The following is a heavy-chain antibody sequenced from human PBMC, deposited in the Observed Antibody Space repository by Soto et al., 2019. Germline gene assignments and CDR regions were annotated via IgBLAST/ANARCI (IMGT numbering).Heavy chain of an antibody. J-gene: IGHJ6*02. Sequence: GESLKISCKGSGYSFTSYWISWVRQMPGKGLEWMGRIDPSDSYTNYSPSFQGHVTISADKSISTAYLQWSSLKASDTAMYYCARFNLEYSSSSYYYYYGMDVWGQGITVTVSS. CDR3: ARFNLEYSSSSYYYYYGMDV. CDR1: GYSFTSYW. CDR2: IDPSDSYT. V-gene: IGHV5-10-1*01. D-gene: IGHD6-6*01.